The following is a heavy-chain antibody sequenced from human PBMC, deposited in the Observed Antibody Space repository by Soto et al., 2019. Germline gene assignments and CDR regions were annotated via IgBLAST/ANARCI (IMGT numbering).Heavy chain of an antibody. CDR1: GYTFTNYA. Sequence: QVQLVQSAAEVKKPGASVKVSCKASGYTFTNYAISWVRQAPGQGPEWMGWINTYNGNSNYAQKFQGRVTMTTDTSTNTAYMELRSLTSDDTAVYYCARDCTGGSCFCIYWGQGTLVTVSS. CDR2: INTYNGNS. J-gene: IGHJ4*02. D-gene: IGHD2-15*01. V-gene: IGHV1-18*01. CDR3: ARDCTGGSCFCIY.